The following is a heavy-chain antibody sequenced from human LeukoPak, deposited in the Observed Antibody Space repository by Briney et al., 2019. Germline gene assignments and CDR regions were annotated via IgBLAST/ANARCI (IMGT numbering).Heavy chain of an antibody. CDR1: GYTFTNYV. CDR3: ARAWCDATCYPGGF. V-gene: IGHV1-3*01. CDR2: INAGSGDT. J-gene: IGHJ4*02. Sequence: ASVKLSSQASGYTFTNYVINWVRQAPGQRPEWMGWINAGSGDTKYSHHFKGRVTLTRDTSASTPYMQMSSLTSEDTALYYCARAWCDATCYPGGFWGQGTLVTVSS. D-gene: IGHD2-2*01.